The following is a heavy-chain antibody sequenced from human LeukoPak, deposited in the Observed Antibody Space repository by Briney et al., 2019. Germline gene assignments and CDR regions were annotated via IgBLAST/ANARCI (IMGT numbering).Heavy chain of an antibody. CDR2: INYSGTT. D-gene: IGHD6-13*01. V-gene: IGHV4-59*01. Sequence: ASETLSLTCTVSGGSITSYYWSWIRQSPGKGLEWIGYINYSGTTNYNPSLMSRVTISVDTSKNQFSLKLSSVTAADTAVYYCARDPKSSSSAFDIWGQGTMVTVSS. CDR1: GGSITSYY. CDR3: ARDPKSSSSAFDI. J-gene: IGHJ3*02.